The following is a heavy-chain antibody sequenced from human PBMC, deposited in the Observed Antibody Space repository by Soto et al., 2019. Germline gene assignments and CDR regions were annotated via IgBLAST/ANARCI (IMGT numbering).Heavy chain of an antibody. CDR2: MNPNSGNT. D-gene: IGHD5-12*01. Sequence: QVQLVQSGAEVKKPGASVKVSCKASGYTFTSYDINWVRQATGQGLEWMGWMNPNSGNTGYAQKFQGRVTMTRNTSISTAYMELSSLRSEDTAVYYCARGGRYSGYPSDWYFDLWGRGTLVTVSS. V-gene: IGHV1-8*01. CDR1: GYTFTSYD. CDR3: ARGGRYSGYPSDWYFDL. J-gene: IGHJ2*01.